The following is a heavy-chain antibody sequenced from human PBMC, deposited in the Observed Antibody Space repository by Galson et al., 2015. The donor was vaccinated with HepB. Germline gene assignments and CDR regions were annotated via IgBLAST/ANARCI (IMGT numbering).Heavy chain of an antibody. Sequence: LSLTCAVYGGSFSGYYWSWIRQPPGKGQEWIGEINHSGSTNYNPSLKSRVTISVDTSKNQFSLKLSSVTAADTAVYYCARGGGGYCTGGSCRPLRYWGQGTLVTVSS. CDR1: GGSFSGYY. V-gene: IGHV4-34*01. CDR2: INHSGST. J-gene: IGHJ4*02. D-gene: IGHD2-15*01. CDR3: ARGGGGYCTGGSCRPLRY.